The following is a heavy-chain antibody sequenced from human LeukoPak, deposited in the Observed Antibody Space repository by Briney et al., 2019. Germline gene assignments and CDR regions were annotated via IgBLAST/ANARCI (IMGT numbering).Heavy chain of an antibody. CDR1: GFIFNSYG. J-gene: IGHJ4*02. D-gene: IGHD1-26*01. CDR2: IWYAESST. V-gene: IGHV3-33*06. Sequence: GRSLRLSCAASGFIFNSYGIHWVRQAPGKGLEWVAVIWYAESSTYYTDSVKGRFTISRDNSKNTLYLQMNSLRAEDTAVYYCAKSFSIVGGDYWGQGTLVTVSS. CDR3: AKSFSIVGGDY.